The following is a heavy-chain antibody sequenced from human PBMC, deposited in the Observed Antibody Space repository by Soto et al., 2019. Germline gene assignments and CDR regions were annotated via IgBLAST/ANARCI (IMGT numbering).Heavy chain of an antibody. V-gene: IGHV3-11*01. J-gene: IGHJ4*02. CDR3: ARDLGYYASDGYFDY. CDR2: ISSSGDII. CDR1: GFSFSDYY. D-gene: IGHD3-22*01. Sequence: GGSLRLSCAGYGFSFSDYYVSWIRQAPGKGLEWVSYISSSGDIIYYADSVKGRFTISRDNAKNSLYLQMNSLRAEDTAVYYCARDLGYYASDGYFDYWGQGTVVTVSS.